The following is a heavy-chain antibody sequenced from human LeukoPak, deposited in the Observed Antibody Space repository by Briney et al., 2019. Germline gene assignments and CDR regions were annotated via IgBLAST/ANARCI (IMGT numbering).Heavy chain of an antibody. V-gene: IGHV3-11*01. D-gene: IGHD4-23*01. CDR3: ARDPMYNGGNSGAFDF. Sequence: GGSLRLSCAASGFTFSDHFMTWIRQAPGKGLEWISYISGSGVTYYADSVKARFTISRNNAQNSLWLQTDSLRAEDTAVYYCARDPMYNGGNSGAFDFWGQGTLVTVSS. CDR2: ISGSGVT. J-gene: IGHJ3*01. CDR1: GFTFSDHF.